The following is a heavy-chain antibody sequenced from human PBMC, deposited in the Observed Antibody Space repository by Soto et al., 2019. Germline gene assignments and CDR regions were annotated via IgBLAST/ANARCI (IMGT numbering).Heavy chain of an antibody. CDR1: GGSFSGYY. J-gene: IGHJ4*02. Sequence: QVQLQQWGAGLLKPSETLSLTCAVYGGSFSGYYWNWIRQPPGKGLEWIGEINHSGSTNYNPSLNSRVTISVDQSKNWFSLKLSSVTAADTAVYYCARGWGTIFDYWGQGTLVTVSS. V-gene: IGHV4-34*01. D-gene: IGHD7-27*01. CDR3: ARGWGTIFDY. CDR2: INHSGST.